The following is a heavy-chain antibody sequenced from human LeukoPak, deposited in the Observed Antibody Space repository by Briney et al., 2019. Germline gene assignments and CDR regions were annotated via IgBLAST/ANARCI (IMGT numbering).Heavy chain of an antibody. CDR3: ARVICSGGSCYGHFDY. D-gene: IGHD2-15*01. J-gene: IGHJ4*02. CDR2: IIPIFGTA. CDR1: GGTFSSYA. V-gene: IGHV1-69*05. Sequence: GASVKVSCMASGGTFSSYAISWVRQAPGQGLEWMGRIIPIFGTANYAQKFQGRVTITTDESTSTAYMELSSLRSEDTAVYFCARVICSGGSCYGHFDYWGQGTLVTVSS.